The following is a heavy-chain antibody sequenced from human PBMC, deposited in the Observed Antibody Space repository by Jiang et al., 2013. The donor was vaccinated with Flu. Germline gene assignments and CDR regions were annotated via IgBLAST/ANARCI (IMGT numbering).Heavy chain of an antibody. CDR3: ARDCTRDFWSGYYTGSGAVCGMDV. J-gene: IGHJ4*02. Sequence: DSVKGRFTISRDNSKNTLYLQMNSLRAEDTAVYYCARDCTRDFWSGYYTGSGAVCGMDVWGQGILVTVSS. V-gene: IGHV3-30*07. D-gene: IGHD3-3*01.